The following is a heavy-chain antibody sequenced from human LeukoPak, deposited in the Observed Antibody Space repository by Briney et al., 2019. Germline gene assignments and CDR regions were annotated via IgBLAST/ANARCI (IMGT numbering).Heavy chain of an antibody. V-gene: IGHV3-23*01. CDR2: ISGSGGST. Sequence: PGGSLRLSCAASGFTFSSYAMSWVRQAPGKGLEWVSAISGSGGSTYYADSVKGRFTISRDNSKNTLYLQMNSLRAEDTAVYYCAKDGTTSSSWYYWFDPWGQGTLVTVSS. D-gene: IGHD6-13*01. CDR1: GFTFSSYA. J-gene: IGHJ5*02. CDR3: AKDGTTSSSWYYWFDP.